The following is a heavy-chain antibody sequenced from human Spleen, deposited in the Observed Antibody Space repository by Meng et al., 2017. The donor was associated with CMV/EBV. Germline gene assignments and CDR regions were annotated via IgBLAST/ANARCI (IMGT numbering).Heavy chain of an antibody. CDR2: INHSGST. CDR1: GGSFSGYY. J-gene: IGHJ4*02. CDR3: ARGGPLVNAPGFDY. Sequence: QGQLQQWGAGLLKPSGTLSLTCAVYGGSFSGYYWSWIRQPPGKGLEWIGEINHSGSTNYNPSLKSRVTISVDTSKNQFSLKLSSVTAADTAVYYCARGGPLVNAPGFDYWGQGTLVTVSS. D-gene: IGHD2-2*01. V-gene: IGHV4-34*01.